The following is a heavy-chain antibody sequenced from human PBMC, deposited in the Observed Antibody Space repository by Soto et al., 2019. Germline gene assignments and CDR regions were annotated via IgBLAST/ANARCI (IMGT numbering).Heavy chain of an antibody. V-gene: IGHV1-8*01. CDR3: ARSVGGSNVNFDY. J-gene: IGHJ4*02. CDR1: GYTFTSYD. Sequence: QVQLVQSGAEVRTPGASVKVSCNASGYTFTSYDINWVRQATGQGPEWMGWMNPDSGNTGYVQKFQGRVTMTRNTAISTAYMELSSLRSEDTAVYYCARSVGGSNVNFDYWGQGTLVTVSS. D-gene: IGHD3-10*01. CDR2: MNPDSGNT.